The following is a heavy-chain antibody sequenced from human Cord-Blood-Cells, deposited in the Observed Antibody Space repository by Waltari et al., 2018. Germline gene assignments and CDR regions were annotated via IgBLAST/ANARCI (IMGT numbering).Heavy chain of an antibody. Sequence: QVQLVQSGAEVKKPGASVKVSCKASGYTFTSYDINWVRQATGQGLEWMGWMNPNNGNKGYSQKVQGRVTMTRNTSISTAYMELSSLRSEDTAVYYCARGTRVVGATDYWGQGTLVTVSS. CDR3: ARGTRVVGATDY. D-gene: IGHD1-26*01. CDR2: MNPNNGNK. CDR1: GYTFTSYD. J-gene: IGHJ4*02. V-gene: IGHV1-8*01.